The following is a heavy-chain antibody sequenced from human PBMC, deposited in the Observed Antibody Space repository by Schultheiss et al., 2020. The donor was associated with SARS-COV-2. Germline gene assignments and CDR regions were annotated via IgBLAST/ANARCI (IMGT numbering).Heavy chain of an antibody. J-gene: IGHJ4*02. V-gene: IGHV3-21*01. CDR1: GFTFSSYS. CDR3: ARHYGGWGGYLDF. D-gene: IGHD4-23*01. Sequence: GGSLRLSCAASGFTFSSYSMNWVRQAPGKGLEWVSSISSSSSYIYYADSVKGRFTISRDNAKNSLYLQMNSLRAEDTAVYYCARHYGGWGGYLDFWGQGTPVTVSS. CDR2: ISSSSSYI.